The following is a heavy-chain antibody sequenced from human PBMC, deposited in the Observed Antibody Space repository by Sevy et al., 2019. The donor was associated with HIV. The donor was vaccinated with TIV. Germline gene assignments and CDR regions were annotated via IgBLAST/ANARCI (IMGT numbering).Heavy chain of an antibody. CDR1: GFTFNMYW. J-gene: IGHJ6*02. CDR3: ARHCSGGSCYSLLPHDYYGMDV. D-gene: IGHD2-15*01. Sequence: GGSLRLSCAASGFTFNMYWMTWVRQAPGKGLEWVANIKEDGSERNYLDSVKGRFTISRDNAKESLYLQINSLRAEDTAVYYCARHCSGGSCYSLLPHDYYGMDVWGQGTTVTVSS. V-gene: IGHV3-7*01. CDR2: IKEDGSER.